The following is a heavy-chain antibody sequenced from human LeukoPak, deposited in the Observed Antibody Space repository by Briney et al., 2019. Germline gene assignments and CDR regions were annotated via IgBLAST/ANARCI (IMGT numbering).Heavy chain of an antibody. CDR3: ARDPIDDRLRYFDWSAFDY. Sequence: GGSLRLSCAASGFTFSSYSMNWVRQAPGKGLEWVSYISSSSSTIYYADSVKGRFTISRDNAKNSLYLQMNSLRAEDTAVYYCARDPIDDRLRYFDWSAFDYWGQGTLVTVSS. J-gene: IGHJ4*02. V-gene: IGHV3-48*01. CDR2: ISSSSSTI. CDR1: GFTFSSYS. D-gene: IGHD3-9*01.